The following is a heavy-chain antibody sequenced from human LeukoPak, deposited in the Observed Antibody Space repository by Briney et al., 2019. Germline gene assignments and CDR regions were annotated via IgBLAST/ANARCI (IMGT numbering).Heavy chain of an antibody. J-gene: IGHJ3*02. CDR3: AVSGSYFPSYFTI. CDR1: GFTFRSYS. Sequence: PGGSLRLSCAASGFTFRSYSMNWVRQAPGKGLEWVSSISSSSSYIYYADSVKGRFTISRDNAKNSLYLQMNSLRAEDTAVYYCAVSGSYFPSYFTIWGQGTMVTVSS. V-gene: IGHV3-21*01. CDR2: ISSSSSYI. D-gene: IGHD1-26*01.